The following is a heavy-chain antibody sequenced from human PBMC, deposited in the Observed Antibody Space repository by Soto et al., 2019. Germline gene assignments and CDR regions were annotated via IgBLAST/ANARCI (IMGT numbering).Heavy chain of an antibody. CDR3: ARQIYDSDTGPNFQYYFDF. J-gene: IGHJ4*02. V-gene: IGHV5-10-1*01. CDR1: GYSFAGYW. D-gene: IGHD3-22*01. CDR2: IDPSDSQT. Sequence: GESLKISCKGPGYSFAGYWITWVRQKPGKGLEWMGRIDPSDSQTYYSPSFRGHVTISVTKSITTVFLQWSSLRASDTAMYYCARQIYDSDTGPNFQYYFDFCGKGTPVTVSS.